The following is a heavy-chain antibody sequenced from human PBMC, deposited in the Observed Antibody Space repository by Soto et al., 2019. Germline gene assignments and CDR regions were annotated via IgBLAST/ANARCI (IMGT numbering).Heavy chain of an antibody. CDR3: ARDSGWPILNFDN. CDR1: DFDFSSYG. Sequence: GSLRLSCAASDFDFSSYGIHWVRQAPGKGLEWVAASSYDGRETFYADSAKGRFTVSKEMSKNTAFLQMNTLRHEDTAVYFCARDSGWPILNFDNWGQGTPVTVSS. J-gene: IGHJ4*02. V-gene: IGHV3-30*03. D-gene: IGHD3-10*01. CDR2: SSYDGRET.